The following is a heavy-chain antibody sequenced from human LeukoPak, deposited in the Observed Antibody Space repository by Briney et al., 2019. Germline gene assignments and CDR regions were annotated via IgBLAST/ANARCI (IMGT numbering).Heavy chain of an antibody. CDR2: ISAYNGNT. Sequence: ASVKVSCKASGYTFTSYGISWVRQAPGQGLEWMGWISAYNGNTNYAQKLQGRVTMTTDTSTSTAYMELRSLRSDDTAVYYCARDRGTMIVVDLDYWGQGTLVTVSS. V-gene: IGHV1-18*01. D-gene: IGHD3-22*01. CDR1: GYTFTSYG. CDR3: ARDRGTMIVVDLDY. J-gene: IGHJ4*02.